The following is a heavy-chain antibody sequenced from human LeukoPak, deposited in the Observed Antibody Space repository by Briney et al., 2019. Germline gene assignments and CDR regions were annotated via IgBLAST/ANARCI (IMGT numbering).Heavy chain of an antibody. CDR3: ARDKAVGATLFDY. CDR1: GFTFSSYS. D-gene: IGHD1-26*01. V-gene: IGHV3-21*01. Sequence: GGSLRLSCAASGFTFSSYSMNWVRQAPGKGLEWVSSISSSSSYIYYADSVKGRFTIPRDNAKNSLYLQMNSLRAEDTAVYYCARDKAVGATLFDYWGQGTLVTVSS. CDR2: ISSSSSYI. J-gene: IGHJ4*02.